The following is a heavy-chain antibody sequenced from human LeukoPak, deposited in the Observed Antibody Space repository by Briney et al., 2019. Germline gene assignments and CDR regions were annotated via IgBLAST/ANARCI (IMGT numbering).Heavy chain of an antibody. Sequence: SETLSLTCAVYGGSFSGYYWSWIRQPPGKGLGWSGEINHSGSTNYNPSLKSRVTISVDTSRNQFSLKLSSVTAADTAEYYCARGRNSSSWFYWFDPWGQGTLVTVSS. CDR1: GGSFSGYY. D-gene: IGHD6-13*01. J-gene: IGHJ5*02. CDR2: INHSGST. V-gene: IGHV4-34*01. CDR3: ARGRNSSSWFYWFDP.